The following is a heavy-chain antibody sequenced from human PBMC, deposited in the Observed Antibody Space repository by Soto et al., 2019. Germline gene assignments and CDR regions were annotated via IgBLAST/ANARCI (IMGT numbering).Heavy chain of an antibody. CDR3: ARDGGYSYGYEAYYFDY. V-gene: IGHV4-30-4*01. D-gene: IGHD5-18*01. J-gene: IGHJ4*02. CDR1: GGSISSGDYY. Sequence: QVQLQESGPGLVKPSQTLSLTCTVSGGSISSGDYYWSWIRQPPGKGLEWIGYIYYSGSTYYNPSLKRRGTISVDTSKNQFSLKLSSVTAADTAVYYCARDGGYSYGYEAYYFDYWGQGTLVTVSS. CDR2: IYYSGST.